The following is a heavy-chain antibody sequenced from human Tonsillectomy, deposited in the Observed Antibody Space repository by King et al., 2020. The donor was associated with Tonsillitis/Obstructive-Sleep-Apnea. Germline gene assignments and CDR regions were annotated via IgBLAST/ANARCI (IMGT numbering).Heavy chain of an antibody. J-gene: IGHJ4*02. D-gene: IGHD5-24*01. CDR3: ARGTWLQLASN. CDR2: IYPGDSDT. V-gene: IGHV5-51*03. CDR1: GYRFSNYW. Sequence: VQLVESGAEVKKPGESLTISCMGSGYRFSNYWIGWVRQMPGKGLEWVAIIYPGDSDTRYSPSFQGQVTISADKSISTAYLQWSSLKASDTAMYYCARGTWLQLASNWGQGTLVTVSS.